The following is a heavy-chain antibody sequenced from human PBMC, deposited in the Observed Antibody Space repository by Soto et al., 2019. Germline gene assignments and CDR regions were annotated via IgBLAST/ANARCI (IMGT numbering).Heavy chain of an antibody. CDR2: IFYNGIP. D-gene: IGHD5-12*01. CDR1: GGSITNYH. CDR3: AGLWGYSGYDGTDY. V-gene: IGHV4-59*08. Sequence: SETLSLTCAVSGGSITNYHWNWIRQPPGKGLEWIGYIFYNGIPNYNPSLKSRVAISVDTSKNQFSLKLTSVTAADTAVYYCAGLWGYSGYDGTDYWGQGTRVTVSS. J-gene: IGHJ4*02.